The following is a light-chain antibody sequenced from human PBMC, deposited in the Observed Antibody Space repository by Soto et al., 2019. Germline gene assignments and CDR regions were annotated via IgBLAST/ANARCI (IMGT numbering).Light chain of an antibody. J-gene: IGLJ3*02. V-gene: IGLV2-14*01. CDR1: SDVLDTYDF. Sequence: QSALTQPASVSGSPGQSISISCIGSSDVLDTYDFISWYQQHPGKVPKLKIYEVTDRPSGVSSRFSGSKSGTSASLTISGLQAEDEADYYCSSYTNNTNLVFGGGTKVTVL. CDR2: EVT. CDR3: SSYTNNTNLV.